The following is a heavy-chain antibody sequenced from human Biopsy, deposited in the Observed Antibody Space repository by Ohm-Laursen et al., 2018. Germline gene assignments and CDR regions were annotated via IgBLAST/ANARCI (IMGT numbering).Heavy chain of an antibody. J-gene: IGHJ4*02. CDR1: GFSFSDYH. Sequence: GSLRLSCAASGFSFSDYHMRWIRQAPGRGLEWVSYISGGGTIYYGDSMKGRVTISRDNAKNTLYLQMNSLRAEDTAVYYCARGGFFAYSTFDYWGQGALVTVSS. CDR3: ARGGFFAYSTFDY. V-gene: IGHV3-69-1*02. D-gene: IGHD4-11*01. CDR2: ISGGGTI.